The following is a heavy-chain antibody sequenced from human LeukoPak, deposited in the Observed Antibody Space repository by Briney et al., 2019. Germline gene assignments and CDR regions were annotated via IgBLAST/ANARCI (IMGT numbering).Heavy chain of an antibody. V-gene: IGHV1-24*01. CDR2: FDPEDGET. J-gene: IGHJ4*02. D-gene: IGHD2-21*02. CDR1: GYTLTELS. Sequence: ASVKVSCKVSGYTLTELSMHWVRQAPGKGLEWMGGFDPEDGETIYAQKFQGRVTMTEDTSTDTAYMELSSLRSEDTAVYYCAKNSDLGLLFDYWSQGTLVTVSS. CDR3: AKNSDLGLLFDY.